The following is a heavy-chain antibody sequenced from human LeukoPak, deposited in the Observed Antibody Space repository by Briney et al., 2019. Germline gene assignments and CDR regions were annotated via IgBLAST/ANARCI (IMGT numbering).Heavy chain of an antibody. CDR3: ARDSYDILTGSIDYFDY. V-gene: IGHV3-23*01. J-gene: IGHJ4*02. CDR2: ISGSGGST. Sequence: PGGSLRLSCAASGFTFSSYAMSWVRQAPGKGLEWVSAISGSGGSTYYADSVKGRFTISRDNAKNSLYLQMNSLRAEDTAVYYCARDSYDILTGSIDYFDYWGQGTLVTVSS. CDR1: GFTFSSYA. D-gene: IGHD3-9*01.